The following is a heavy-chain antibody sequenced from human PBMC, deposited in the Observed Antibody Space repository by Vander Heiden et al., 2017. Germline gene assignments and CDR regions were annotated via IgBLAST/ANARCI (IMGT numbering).Heavy chain of an antibody. D-gene: IGHD2-21*02. CDR3: AAPWEVTAHTPDY. CDR2: ISSSSSYI. J-gene: IGHJ4*02. CDR1: GVPFSSYS. V-gene: IGHV3-21*01. Sequence: EVQLVEYGGGLVKPGGSLRLSCAASGVPFSSYSMNWVRQAPGKGLEWVSSISSSSSYIYYADSVKGRFTISRDNAKNSLYLQMNSLRAEDTAVYYCAAPWEVTAHTPDYWGQGTLVTVSS.